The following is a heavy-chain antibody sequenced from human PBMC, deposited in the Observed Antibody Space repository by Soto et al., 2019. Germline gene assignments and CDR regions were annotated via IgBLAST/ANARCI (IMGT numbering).Heavy chain of an antibody. CDR2: ISSSGSTI. J-gene: IGHJ4*02. D-gene: IGHD4-17*01. V-gene: IGHV3-48*03. Sequence: EVQLVESGGGLVQPGGSLRLSCAASGFTFSSYEMNWVRQAPGKGLEWVSYISSSGSTIYYADSVKGRFTISRDNAKNSLYLQMNSLRAEDTAVYYCAGGDYGGNLWDLEPGFDYWGQGTLVTVSS. CDR3: AGGDYGGNLWDLEPGFDY. CDR1: GFTFSSYE.